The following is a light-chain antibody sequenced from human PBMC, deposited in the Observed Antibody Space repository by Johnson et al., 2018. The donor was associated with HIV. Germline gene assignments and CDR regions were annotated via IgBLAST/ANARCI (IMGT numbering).Light chain of an antibody. CDR3: GTLDSSLSAPYV. J-gene: IGLJ1*01. Sequence: QSVLTQPPSVSAAPGQRVTISCSGSSSNIGNNYVSWYQQLPGTAPKLLIYDIDKRPSGTPDRFSGSKSGTSATLGITGLQTGAEADYYCGTLDSSLSAPYVLGTGTKVTV. CDR2: DID. V-gene: IGLV1-51*01. CDR1: SSNIGNNY.